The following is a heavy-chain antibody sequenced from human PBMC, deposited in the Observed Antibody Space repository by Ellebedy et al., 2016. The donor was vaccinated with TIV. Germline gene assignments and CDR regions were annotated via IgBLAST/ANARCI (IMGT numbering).Heavy chain of an antibody. CDR2: IYSGGST. D-gene: IGHD6-13*01. J-gene: IGHJ4*02. Sequence: GGSLRLXXAASGFTVSNNYMTWVRQAPGKGLEWVSLIYSGGSTYYADSVKGRFTISRDSSKNTVYLQMNSLRVEDTAVYYCARVAERRGIAAAGYFDYWGQGTLVTVSS. CDR3: ARVAERRGIAAAGYFDY. V-gene: IGHV3-66*01. CDR1: GFTVSNNY.